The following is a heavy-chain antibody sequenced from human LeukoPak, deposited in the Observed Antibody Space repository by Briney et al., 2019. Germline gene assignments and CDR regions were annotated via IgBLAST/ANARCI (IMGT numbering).Heavy chain of an antibody. D-gene: IGHD2/OR15-2a*01. V-gene: IGHV4-59*11. CDR2: ISNSGST. CDR3: ARGQVIGSGAFDI. J-gene: IGHJ3*02. CDR1: GGSISSHY. Sequence: SETLSLTCTVSGGSISSHYWSWIRQPPGKGLEWIGYISNSGSTNYNPSLKSRVTISLDTSKNQFSLKLSSVTAADTAVYYCARGQVIGSGAFDIWGQGTILTVSS.